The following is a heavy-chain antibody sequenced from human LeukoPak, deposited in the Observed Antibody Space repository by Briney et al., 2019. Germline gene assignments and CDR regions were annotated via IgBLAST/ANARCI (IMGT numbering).Heavy chain of an antibody. CDR3: ARVVSSGWYWALGENVYNWFDP. Sequence: ASVKVSCKASGYTFTSYAMNWVRQAPGQGLEWMGWINTNTGNPTYAQGFTGRFVFSLDTSVSTAYLQISSLNAEDTAVYYCARVVSSGWYWALGENVYNWFDPWGQGTLVTVSS. J-gene: IGHJ5*02. CDR2: INTNTGNP. V-gene: IGHV7-4-1*02. D-gene: IGHD6-19*01. CDR1: GYTFTSYA.